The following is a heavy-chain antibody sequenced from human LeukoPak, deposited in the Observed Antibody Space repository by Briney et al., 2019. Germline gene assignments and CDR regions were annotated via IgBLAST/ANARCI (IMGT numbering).Heavy chain of an antibody. CDR2: ISGSGSST. D-gene: IGHD1-26*01. V-gene: IGHV3-23*01. CDR1: GFTFSSYG. Sequence: GGSLRLSCAASGFTFSSYGMSWVRQAPGKGLEWVSTISGSGSSTDYADSVKGRFTISRDSSKNTLYLQMNSLRAEDTAVYYCAKYLGSGTYYDALNIWGQGTVSTVSS. J-gene: IGHJ3*02. CDR3: AKYLGSGTYYDALNI.